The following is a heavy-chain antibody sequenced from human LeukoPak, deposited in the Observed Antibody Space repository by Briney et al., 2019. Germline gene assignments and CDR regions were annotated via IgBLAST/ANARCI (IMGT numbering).Heavy chain of an antibody. Sequence: SETLSLTCTVSGGSISSYYWSWIRQPPGKGLEWIGYIYYSGSTNYNPSLKSRVTISVDTSKNQFSLKQSSVTAADTAVYYCARRRGYYGSGSYFADAFDIWGQGTMVTVSS. CDR2: IYYSGST. D-gene: IGHD3-10*01. CDR3: ARRRGYYGSGSYFADAFDI. J-gene: IGHJ3*02. V-gene: IGHV4-59*08. CDR1: GGSISSYY.